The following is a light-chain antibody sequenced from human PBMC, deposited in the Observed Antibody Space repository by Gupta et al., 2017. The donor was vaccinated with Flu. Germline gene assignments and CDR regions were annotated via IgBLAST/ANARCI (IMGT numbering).Light chain of an antibody. CDR1: QGISSW. V-gene: IGKV1-12*02. Sequence: PTSVSASAGDRVTNTCLASQGISSWLAWYQQKPGKAPKVPLYAASSLQSGVPSRFSGSGSGTDFPLTISSLQPEDFATYHCRQANNFPWSFGQGTKVEIK. J-gene: IGKJ1*01. CDR2: AAS. CDR3: RQANNFPWS.